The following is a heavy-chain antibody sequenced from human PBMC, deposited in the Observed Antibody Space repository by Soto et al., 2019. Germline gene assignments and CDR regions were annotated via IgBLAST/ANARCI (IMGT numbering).Heavy chain of an antibody. CDR2: IYSGGST. D-gene: IGHD7-27*01. J-gene: IGHJ2*01. Sequence: PGGSLRLSCAASGFTVSSNYMSWVRQAPGKGLEWVSVIYSGGSTYYADSVKGRFTISRDNSKNTLYLQMNSLRAEDTAVYYCARVPNWGGVWYFDLWGRRTLVTVS. V-gene: IGHV3-66*01. CDR1: GFTVSSNY. CDR3: ARVPNWGGVWYFDL.